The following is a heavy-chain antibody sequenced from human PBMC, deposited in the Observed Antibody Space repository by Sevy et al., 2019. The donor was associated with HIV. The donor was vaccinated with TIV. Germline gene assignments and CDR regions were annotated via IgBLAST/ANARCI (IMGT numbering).Heavy chain of an antibody. CDR3: ARAIGTQVAGLYYFDY. CDR1: GYSISSDYY. J-gene: IGHJ4*02. V-gene: IGHV4-38-2*01. D-gene: IGHD6-19*01. Sequence: SETLSLTCAVSGYSISSDYYWGWIRQPPGKGLEWIGSIYHSGYSYYNPSLKSRVTISVDTSKNQFSLKLSSVTAADTAVYYCARAIGTQVAGLYYFDYXGQGTLVTVSS. CDR2: IYHSGYS.